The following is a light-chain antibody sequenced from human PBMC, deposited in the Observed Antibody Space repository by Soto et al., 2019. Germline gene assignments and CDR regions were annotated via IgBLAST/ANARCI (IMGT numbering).Light chain of an antibody. CDR3: QQRSNLSMYT. V-gene: IGKV3-11*01. CDR2: DAS. CDR1: QSVSSY. Sequence: EIVLTQSTATLSLSPGERATLSCRASQSVSSYLAWYQQKPGQAPRLLIYDASTRATGIPSRFSGSGSGTDGTHTISILELEDFAVYYWQQRSNLSMYTLGEGTKLEIK. J-gene: IGKJ2*01.